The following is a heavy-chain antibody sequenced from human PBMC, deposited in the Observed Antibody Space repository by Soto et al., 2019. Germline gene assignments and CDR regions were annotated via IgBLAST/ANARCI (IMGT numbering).Heavy chain of an antibody. CDR2: IDPSDSYT. V-gene: IGHV5-10-1*01. CDR3: ARLAIFGVDNYYYGMDV. D-gene: IGHD3-3*01. CDR1: GYSFTSYW. J-gene: IGHJ6*02. Sequence: PGESLKISCKGSGYSFTSYWISWVRQMPGKGLEWMGRIDPSDSYTNYSPSFQGHVTISADKSISTAYLQWSSLKASDTAMYYCARLAIFGVDNYYYGMDVWGQGTTVTVS.